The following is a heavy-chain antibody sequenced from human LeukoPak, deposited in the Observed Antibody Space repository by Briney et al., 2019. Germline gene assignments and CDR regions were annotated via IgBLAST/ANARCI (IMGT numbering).Heavy chain of an antibody. CDR2: ISVSGENT. V-gene: IGHV3-23*01. CDR1: GFTFSSYA. CDR3: AKDRGY. J-gene: IGHJ4*02. Sequence: PGGSLRLSCAASGFTFSSYAMTWVRQAPGKGLQWVSTISVSGENTYYADSVKGRFTISRDISKNTLCLQMNSLRADDTAVYYCAKDRGYWGQGTLVTVSS.